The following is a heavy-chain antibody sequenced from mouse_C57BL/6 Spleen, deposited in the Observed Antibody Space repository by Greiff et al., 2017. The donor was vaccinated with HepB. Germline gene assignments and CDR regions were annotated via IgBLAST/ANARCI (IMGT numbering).Heavy chain of an antibody. CDR3: ARGSSYLFYAMDY. J-gene: IGHJ4*01. CDR1: GYTFSSYW. Sequence: QVQLQQPGAELVKPGASVKLSCKASGYTFSSYWMHWVKQRPGQGLEWIGMIHPNSGSTNYNEKFKSKATLTVDKSSSTAYMQLSSLTSEDSAVYYCARGSSYLFYAMDYWGQGTSVTVSS. V-gene: IGHV1-64*01. CDR2: IHPNSGST. D-gene: IGHD1-1*01.